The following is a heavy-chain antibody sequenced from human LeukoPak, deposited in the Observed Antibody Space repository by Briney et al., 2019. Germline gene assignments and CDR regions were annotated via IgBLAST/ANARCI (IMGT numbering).Heavy chain of an antibody. CDR2: ISSSSTI. V-gene: IGHV3-48*04. D-gene: IGHD3-10*01. CDR1: GFTFSSYS. CDR3: ARGSTYYYGSGSYYNPD. J-gene: IGHJ4*02. Sequence: GGSLRLSCAASGFTFSSYSMNWVRQAPGKGLEWVSYISSSSTIYYADSVKGRFTISRDNAKNSLYLQMNSLRAEDTAVYYCARGSTYYYGSGSYYNPDWGQGTLVTVSS.